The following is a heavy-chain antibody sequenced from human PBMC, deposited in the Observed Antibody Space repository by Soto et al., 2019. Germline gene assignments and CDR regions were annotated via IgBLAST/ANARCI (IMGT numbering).Heavy chain of an antibody. CDR2: IYHRGNT. J-gene: IGHJ5*02. CDR1: GVSIGSGDYS. CDR3: VSSKYIMVAGPKGFDP. V-gene: IGHV4-30-2*01. Sequence: QLQLQESGSGLVKPSQTLSLTCTVSGVSIGSGDYSWRWIRQPPGKGLEWLGYIYHRGNTYYNPSLGSRLTMSADRSKHQLSRRLRSVTAADTAMYYCVSSKYIMVAGPKGFDPWGQGILVIVSS. D-gene: IGHD2-15*01.